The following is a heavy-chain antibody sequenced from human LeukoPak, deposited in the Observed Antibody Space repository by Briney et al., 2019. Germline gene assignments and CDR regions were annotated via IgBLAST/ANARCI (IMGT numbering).Heavy chain of an antibody. V-gene: IGHV3-64D*06. CDR3: VKDFGRVRGTPDS. D-gene: IGHD2/OR15-2a*01. CDR2: ISGSGNGGSI. J-gene: IGHJ4*02. Sequence: GGSLRLSCSASGFVFSIYAMYWVRQAPGKGPEYVSTISGSGNGGSIYYADSVKGRFTISRDDSKSIVYLQMNGLRSEDTAVYYCVKDFGRVRGTPDSWGQGTLVTVSS. CDR1: GFVFSIYA.